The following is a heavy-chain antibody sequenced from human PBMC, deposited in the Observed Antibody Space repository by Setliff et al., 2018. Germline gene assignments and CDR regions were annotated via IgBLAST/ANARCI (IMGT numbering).Heavy chain of an antibody. D-gene: IGHD3-22*01. CDR1: GFTFTSSA. V-gene: IGHV1-58*02. CDR3: AADTSYDSSDSSYYYYMDV. J-gene: IGHJ6*03. CDR2: IVVGSGNT. Sequence: GASVKVSCKASGFTFTSSAMQWARQARGQRLEWIGWIVVGSGNTNYAQKFQERVTITRDMSTSTAYMELSSLRSEDTAVYYCAADTSYDSSDSSYYYYMDVWGKGTTVTVSS.